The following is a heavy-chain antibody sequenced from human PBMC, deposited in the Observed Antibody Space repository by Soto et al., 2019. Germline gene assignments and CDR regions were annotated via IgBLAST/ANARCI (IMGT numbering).Heavy chain of an antibody. CDR1: GGSISSGGYY. V-gene: IGHV4-31*03. J-gene: IGHJ6*02. CDR3: PRAHKIRYEYSSSPLGYYGMNV. CDR2: IYYIGST. Sequence: SEPLALTCTVSGGSISSGGYYWSWIRQHAGKGLEWIGYIYYIGSTYYNPSLKSRVTISVDTSKNQFSLKLSSVTAADTAGSYCPRAHKIRYEYSSSPLGYYGMNVWGQGTTVNDS. D-gene: IGHD6-6*01.